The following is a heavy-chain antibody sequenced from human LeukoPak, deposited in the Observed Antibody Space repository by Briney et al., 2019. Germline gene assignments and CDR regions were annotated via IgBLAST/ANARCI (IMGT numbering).Heavy chain of an antibody. J-gene: IGHJ4*02. V-gene: IGHV5-51*01. CDR1: GYSFTNYW. D-gene: IGHD3-10*01. CDR3: ARRGFDSGSPIAFDY. Sequence: GESLKISCKGSGYSFTNYWIGWVRQMPGKGLEWMGFIYPGDSDTRYSPSFQGQVTISADKSISTAYLQWTSLKASDTAMYYCARRGFDSGSPIAFDYWGQGTLVTVSS. CDR2: IYPGDSDT.